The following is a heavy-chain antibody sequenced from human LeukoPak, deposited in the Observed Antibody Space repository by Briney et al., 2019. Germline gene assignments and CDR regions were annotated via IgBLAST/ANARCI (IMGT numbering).Heavy chain of an antibody. J-gene: IGHJ4*02. CDR1: GFTFSSYE. D-gene: IGHD3-10*01. CDR2: ISISGSTM. CDR3: ARGVGTFDY. V-gene: IGHV3-48*03. Sequence: GGSLRLSCAASGFTFSSYEMNWVRQTPGKGLEWVSYISISGSTMYYADSVKGRFTISRDNAKNSLELQMISLGAEDTAVYYCARGVGTFDYWGQGTLVTVSS.